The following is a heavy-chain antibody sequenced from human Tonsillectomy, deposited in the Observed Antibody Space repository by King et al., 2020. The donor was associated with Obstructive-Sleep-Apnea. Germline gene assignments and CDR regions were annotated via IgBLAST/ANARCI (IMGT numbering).Heavy chain of an antibody. CDR3: AHRQPLDGGNYYYFGMDV. CDR2: IYWNDDK. J-gene: IGHJ6*02. V-gene: IGHV2-5*01. D-gene: IGHD4-23*01. Sequence: ITLQESGPTLVKPTQTLTLTCTFSGFSFTTSGVGVGWIRQPPGKALEWLAVIYWNDDKRYSPSLKSRLTITKDTSKNQVVLTMTNMDPVDTATYYCAHRQPLDGGNYYYFGMDVWGQGTTVTVSS. CDR1: GFSFTTSGVG.